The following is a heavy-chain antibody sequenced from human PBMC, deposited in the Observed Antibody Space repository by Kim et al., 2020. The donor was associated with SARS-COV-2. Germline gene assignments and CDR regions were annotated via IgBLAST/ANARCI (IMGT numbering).Heavy chain of an antibody. V-gene: IGHV3-30*04. CDR3: ARALNPFDRSGRWYFDL. Sequence: GGSLRLSCEASGLTFSSYPMHWVRQAPGKGLDWVAVISYDGSEKYHADSVTGRFTVSRDNSENTLYLQMNSLRTDDTAVFYCARALNPFDRSGRWYFDLWGRGTLVTVSS. J-gene: IGHJ2*01. D-gene: IGHD3-22*01. CDR1: GLTFSSYP. CDR2: ISYDGSEK.